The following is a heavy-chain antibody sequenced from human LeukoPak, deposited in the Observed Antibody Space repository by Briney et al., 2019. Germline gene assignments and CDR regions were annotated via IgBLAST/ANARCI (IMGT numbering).Heavy chain of an antibody. Sequence: GGSLRLSCEASGFIFGSYAMGWVRQAPGKGLEWVSGLSGLGYRTHYADSVRGRFIISRDNSKNSLFLQMNSLRVEDTAVYYCAKAGRYSYGTLDYWGQGTLVTVSS. CDR3: AKAGRYSYGTLDY. CDR2: LSGLGYRT. J-gene: IGHJ4*02. D-gene: IGHD5-18*01. V-gene: IGHV3-23*01. CDR1: GFIFGSYA.